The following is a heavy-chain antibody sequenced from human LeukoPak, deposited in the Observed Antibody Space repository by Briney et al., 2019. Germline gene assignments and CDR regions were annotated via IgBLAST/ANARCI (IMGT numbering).Heavy chain of an antibody. CDR3: AKVLGGYDVFAF. V-gene: IGHV3-33*06. Sequence: GGSLRLSCAASGFTFSSFAMHWVRQAPGKGLDWVALIWYDGSKTYYAESVKGRSTISTDNSTNTLYLQMDSLRAEDTAVYYCAKVLGGYDVFAFWGQGTLVTVSS. CDR1: GFTFSSFA. D-gene: IGHD5-12*01. CDR2: IWYDGSKT. J-gene: IGHJ4*02.